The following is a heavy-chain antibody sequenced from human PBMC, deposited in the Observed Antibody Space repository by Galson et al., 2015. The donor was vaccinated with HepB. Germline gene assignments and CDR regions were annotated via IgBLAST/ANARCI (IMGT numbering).Heavy chain of an antibody. CDR2: ISGSGGST. CDR1: GFTFSSYA. J-gene: IGHJ3*02. V-gene: IGHV3-23*01. Sequence: SLRLSCAASGFTFSSYAMSWVRQAPGKGLEWVSAISGSGGSTYYADSVKGRFTISRDNSKNTLYLQMNSLRAEDTAVYYCAKASVMVRERGVAFDIWGQGTMVTVSS. CDR3: AKASVMVRERGVAFDI. D-gene: IGHD3-10*01.